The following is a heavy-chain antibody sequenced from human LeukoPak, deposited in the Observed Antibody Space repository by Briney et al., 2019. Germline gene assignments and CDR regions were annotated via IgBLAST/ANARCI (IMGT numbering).Heavy chain of an antibody. CDR2: FYSSGST. Sequence: PSQTLSLTCTVSGASINSGSYYWSWIRQPAGKGLECTGHFYSSGSTNYNPSLKSRVSISVDTSKNQFSLEVTSVTAADPAVYYCATVLGDRRGWYRWWGEGCLVTVSS. CDR1: GASINSGSYY. D-gene: IGHD6-19*01. V-gene: IGHV4-61*09. CDR3: ATVLGDRRGWYRW. J-gene: IGHJ4*02.